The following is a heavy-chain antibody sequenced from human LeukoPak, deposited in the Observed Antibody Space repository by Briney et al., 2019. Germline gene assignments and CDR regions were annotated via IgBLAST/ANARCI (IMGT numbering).Heavy chain of an antibody. Sequence: PSETLSLTCTVSGGSISSSSYYWGWIRQPPGKGLEWIGSIYYSGSTYYNPSLKSRVTISVDTSKNQFSLKLSSVTAADTAVYYCARGPRPGVRGVFDYWGQGTLVTVSS. CDR1: GGSISSSSYY. CDR2: IYYSGST. CDR3: ARGPRPGVRGVFDY. D-gene: IGHD3-10*01. J-gene: IGHJ4*02. V-gene: IGHV4-39*01.